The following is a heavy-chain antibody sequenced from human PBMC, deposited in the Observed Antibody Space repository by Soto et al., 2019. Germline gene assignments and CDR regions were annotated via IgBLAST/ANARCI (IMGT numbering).Heavy chain of an antibody. Sequence: ASVKVSCKASGYTFTSYGISWVRQAPGQGLEWMGWVSAYNGNTNYAQKLQGRVTMTTDTSTSTAYMELRSLRSDDTAVYCCARDRGPDYDILTGYIDYWGQGTLVTVSS. V-gene: IGHV1-18*01. D-gene: IGHD3-9*01. CDR2: VSAYNGNT. CDR1: GYTFTSYG. CDR3: ARDRGPDYDILTGYIDY. J-gene: IGHJ4*02.